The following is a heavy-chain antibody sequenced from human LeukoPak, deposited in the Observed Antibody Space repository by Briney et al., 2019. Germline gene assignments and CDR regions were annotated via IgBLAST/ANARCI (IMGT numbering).Heavy chain of an antibody. V-gene: IGHV3-66*01. Sequence: GGSLRLSCAASGFTFSSYSMNWVRQAPGKGLEWVSVIYSGGSTYYADSVKGRFTISRDNSKNTLYLQMNSLRAEDTAVYYCARSTVVYYFDYWGQGTLVTVSS. D-gene: IGHD4-23*01. CDR1: GFTFSSYS. CDR3: ARSTVVYYFDY. CDR2: IYSGGST. J-gene: IGHJ4*02.